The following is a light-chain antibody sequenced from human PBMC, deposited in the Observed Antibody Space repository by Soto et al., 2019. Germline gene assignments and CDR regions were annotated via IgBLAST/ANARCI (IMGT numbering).Light chain of an antibody. Sequence: AIQMTQSPSSLSASVGDRVTITCRASQDIRXDLGWFQQKPGKAPKLLINTASTLQSGVSSRFSGSGSGTDFTLTISSLQPEDFATYYCLQDYIYPWTFGQGTKVDIK. CDR2: TAS. J-gene: IGKJ1*01. CDR1: QDIRXD. CDR3: LQDYIYPWT. V-gene: IGKV1-6*01.